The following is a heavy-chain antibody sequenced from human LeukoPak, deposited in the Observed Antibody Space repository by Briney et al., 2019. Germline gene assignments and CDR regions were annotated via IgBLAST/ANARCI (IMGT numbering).Heavy chain of an antibody. CDR2: INHSGST. CDR1: GXSFSGYY. V-gene: IGHV4-34*01. D-gene: IGHD6-19*01. CDR3: AREKAVAGTTTFDY. J-gene: IGHJ4*02. Sequence: SETLSLTCAVYGXSFSGYYWSWIRQPPGKGLEWIGEINHSGSTKYNPSLKSRVTISVDRSKNQFSLNLSSVTAADTAVYYCAREKAVAGTTTFDYWGQGTLVTVSS.